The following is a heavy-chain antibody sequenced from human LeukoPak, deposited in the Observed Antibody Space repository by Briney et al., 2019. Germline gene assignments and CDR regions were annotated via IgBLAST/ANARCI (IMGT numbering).Heavy chain of an antibody. J-gene: IGHJ4*02. CDR1: GFAFSSYW. CDR3: TTTDHFDY. CDR2: GEGDGSTS. Sequence: PGGSLRLSCAASGFAFSSYWMHWVRQAPGKGLVWVSRGEGDGSTSTYADSVKGRFTISRDTAKNTLYLQMNSLRAEDTAVYYCTTTDHFDYWGQGTLVTVSS. V-gene: IGHV3-74*03.